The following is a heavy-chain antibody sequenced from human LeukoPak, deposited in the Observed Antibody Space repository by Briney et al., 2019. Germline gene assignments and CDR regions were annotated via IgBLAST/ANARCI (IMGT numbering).Heavy chain of an antibody. V-gene: IGHV3-7*01. D-gene: IGHD3-10*01. J-gene: IGHJ4*02. CDR3: ASEPGYYYGSGVDY. Sequence: GGSLRLSCAASGFSFRNSWMSWVRQAPGKGLEWVANIRQDGNEIYYMDSVKGRFTISRDNAKKSLYLQMNLLRAEDTAVYYCASEPGYYYGSGVDYWGQGTLVTVSS. CDR2: IRQDGNEI. CDR1: GFSFRNSW.